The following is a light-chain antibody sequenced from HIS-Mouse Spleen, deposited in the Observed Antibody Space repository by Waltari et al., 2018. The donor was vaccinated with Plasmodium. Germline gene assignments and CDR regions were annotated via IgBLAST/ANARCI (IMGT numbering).Light chain of an antibody. J-gene: IGLJ3*02. CDR2: EDN. CDR3: QSYDSSNWV. Sequence: NFMLTQPHSVSESPGKTVTISCTRSSGSIASNHVQWYQQRPGRAPTTVIYEDNQRPSGVPDRFSGSIASSTNAATLTGAGLKAEDEDDYYCQSYDSSNWVFGGGTKLTVL. CDR1: SGSIASNH. V-gene: IGLV6-57*04.